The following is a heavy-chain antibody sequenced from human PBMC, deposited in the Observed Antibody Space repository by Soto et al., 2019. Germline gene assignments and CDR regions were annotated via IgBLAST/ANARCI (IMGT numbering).Heavy chain of an antibody. V-gene: IGHV3-53*01. CDR2: IYSGGST. Sequence: GGSVRLSCASSVFTVSSNYMSWVRHSPGKGLEWVSVIYSGGSTYYADSVKGRFTISRDNSKNTLYLQMNRLRAEDTAVYYCARFSERRQLAIWYAFDIWGQGTMVTVSS. CDR3: ARFSERRQLAIWYAFDI. CDR1: VFTVSSNY. D-gene: IGHD6-6*01. J-gene: IGHJ3*02.